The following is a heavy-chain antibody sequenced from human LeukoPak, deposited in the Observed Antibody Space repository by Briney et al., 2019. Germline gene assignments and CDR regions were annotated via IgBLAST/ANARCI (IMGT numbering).Heavy chain of an antibody. Sequence: GGSLRLSCAASGFTFTGYWMHWVRQAPGKGLVWVSDINSDGSRTSYADSVKGRFTISRDNAKNTLYLQMNSLRADDTAVYYCATGRTAYDYWGQGTLVTVSS. J-gene: IGHJ4*02. CDR3: ATGRTAYDY. V-gene: IGHV3-74*01. D-gene: IGHD1-26*01. CDR1: GFTFTGYW. CDR2: INSDGSRT.